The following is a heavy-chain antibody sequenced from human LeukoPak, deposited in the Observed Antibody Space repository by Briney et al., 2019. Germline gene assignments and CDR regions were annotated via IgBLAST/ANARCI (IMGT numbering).Heavy chain of an antibody. D-gene: IGHD3-3*01. V-gene: IGHV4-34*01. CDR2: INHSGST. CDR3: ARDQGGVDFWSGYFSGYMDV. J-gene: IGHJ6*03. CDR1: GGSFSGYY. Sequence: SETLSLTCAVYGGSFSGYYWSWIRQPPGKGLEWIGEINHSGSTNYNPSLKSRVTISVDTSKNQFSLKLSSVTAADTAVYYCARDQGGVDFWSGYFSGYMDVWGKGTTVTVSS.